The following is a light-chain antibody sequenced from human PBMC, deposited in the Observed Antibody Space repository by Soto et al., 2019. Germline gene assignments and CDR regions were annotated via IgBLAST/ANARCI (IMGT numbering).Light chain of an antibody. Sequence: DIQMTQSPSSLSASVGDRVTITCRASQTISSYLNWYQQKPGKAPKLLIYAASSLQGGVPSRFSGSGSGTDFTLTISSLQPEXFATYYCQQSFSTPQTFGRGTKVEIK. J-gene: IGKJ1*01. CDR1: QTISSY. V-gene: IGKV1-39*01. CDR3: QQSFSTPQT. CDR2: AAS.